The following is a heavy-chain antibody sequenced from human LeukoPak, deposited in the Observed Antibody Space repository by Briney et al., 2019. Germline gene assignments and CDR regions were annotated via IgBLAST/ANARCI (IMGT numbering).Heavy chain of an antibody. Sequence: ASVKVSCTASGYTFTSYAMNWVRQAPGQGLEWMGWINTNTGNPTYAQGFTGRFVFSLDTSVSTAYLQISSLKAEDTAVYYCARDARPYYYDSSGYSEFGYWGQGTLVTVSS. CDR2: INTNTGNP. CDR1: GYTFTSYA. V-gene: IGHV7-4-1*02. CDR3: ARDARPYYYDSSGYSEFGY. D-gene: IGHD3-22*01. J-gene: IGHJ4*02.